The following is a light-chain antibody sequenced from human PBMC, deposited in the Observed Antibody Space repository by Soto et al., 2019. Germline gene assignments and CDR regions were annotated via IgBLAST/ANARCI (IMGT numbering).Light chain of an antibody. V-gene: IGKV3-20*01. Sequence: EIVLTQSPVTLSLSPGERATLSCRASQSVSSNYLAWYQQTPGQAPRLLIYGASSRATGIPDRFSGSGSGTDFSLTISRLEPEDFAVYYCQHYGNSPITFGQGTRLEIK. CDR2: GAS. CDR1: QSVSSNY. CDR3: QHYGNSPIT. J-gene: IGKJ5*01.